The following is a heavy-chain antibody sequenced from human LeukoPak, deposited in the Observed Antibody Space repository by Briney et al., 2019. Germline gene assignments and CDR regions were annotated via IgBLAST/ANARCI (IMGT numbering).Heavy chain of an antibody. CDR2: IDSDGSIT. D-gene: IGHD2-2*01. CDR1: GFTSNKYL. V-gene: IGHV3-74*01. Sequence: PGGCLRLSCAASGFTSNKYLLYWLRPAPGKGVVWVSRIDSDGSITTYADSVRGRFTISRDNAKSTLYLQMNRLRDEDTAVYYCASSTQISKYADYWGQGALVTVSS. CDR3: ASSTQISKYADY. J-gene: IGHJ4*02.